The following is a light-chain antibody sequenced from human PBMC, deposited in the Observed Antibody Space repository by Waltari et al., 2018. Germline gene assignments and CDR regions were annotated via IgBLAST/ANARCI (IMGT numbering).Light chain of an antibody. Sequence: IVMTQSPATLSVSPGERATLSCRASQSVRSNLAWYQQKPGQAPRLLIYGASTRATGIPARFSGSGSGTEFTLTISSLQSEDFAVYYCQQYSNWYTFGQGTKLEIK. J-gene: IGKJ2*01. CDR2: GAS. V-gene: IGKV3-15*01. CDR3: QQYSNWYT. CDR1: QSVRSN.